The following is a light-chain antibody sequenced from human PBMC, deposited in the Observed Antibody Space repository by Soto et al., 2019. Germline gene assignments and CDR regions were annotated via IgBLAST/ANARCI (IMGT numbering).Light chain of an antibody. CDR3: SSFSSSITHVV. CDR2: DVT. CDR1: SSDVGDFNY. V-gene: IGLV2-14*03. J-gene: IGLJ2*01. Sequence: QSVLTQPASVSGSPGRSVTISCTGSSSDVGDFNYVSWYQHLPGRAPKLIIYDVTNRPSGISYRFSASKSGRTASLTISGLRAEDEADYYCSSFSSSITHVVFGGGTKLTVL.